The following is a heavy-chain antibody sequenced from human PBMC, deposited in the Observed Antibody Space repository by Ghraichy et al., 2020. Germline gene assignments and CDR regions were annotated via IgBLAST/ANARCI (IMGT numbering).Heavy chain of an antibody. CDR3: ARHSGYYDYYYGMDV. J-gene: IGHJ6*02. CDR1: GGSISSSSYY. V-gene: IGHV4-39*01. CDR2: IYYSGCT. D-gene: IGHD3-22*01. Sequence: SETLSLTCTVSGGSISSSSYYWGWIRQPPGKGLEWIGSIYYSGCTYYNPSLKSRVTISVDTSKNQFSLKLSSVTAADTAVYYCARHSGYYDYYYGMDVWGQGTTVTVSS.